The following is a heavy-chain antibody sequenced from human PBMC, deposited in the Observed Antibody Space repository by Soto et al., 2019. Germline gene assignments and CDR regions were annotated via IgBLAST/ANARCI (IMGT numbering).Heavy chain of an antibody. J-gene: IGHJ6*02. V-gene: IGHV2-70*01. CDR3: ARLTSSTGTSNYYYYGMDV. CDR2: IAWDDDK. D-gene: IGHD1-7*01. Sequence: ESGPTLENPAQTRTLSCTVSGFSLSTNGMCGSCIRQSPGKSLEWLALIAWDDDKYYSTSLKTRLTISKDTSKNQVVLTMTNMDTVDTAPFYCARLTSSTGTSNYYYYGMDVWGQGTTVTVSS. CDR1: GFSLSTNGMC.